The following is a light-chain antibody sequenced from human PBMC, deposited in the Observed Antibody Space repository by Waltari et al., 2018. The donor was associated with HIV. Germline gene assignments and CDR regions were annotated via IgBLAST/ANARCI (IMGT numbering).Light chain of an antibody. CDR1: SSDVGAYNY. J-gene: IGLJ2*01. CDR3: SSYTSSSTVV. Sequence: QSALTQPASVSGSPGQSITISCTGTSSDVGAYNYVPWYQLHPGKAPKLMIYDVSNRPSGVSDHFSGSKSANTASLTISGLQAEDEAHYYCSSYTSSSTVVFGGGTKLTVL. V-gene: IGLV2-14*03. CDR2: DVS.